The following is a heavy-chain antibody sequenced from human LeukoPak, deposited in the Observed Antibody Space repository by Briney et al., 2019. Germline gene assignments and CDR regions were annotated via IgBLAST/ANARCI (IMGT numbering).Heavy chain of an antibody. CDR1: GGSISSSNW. V-gene: IGHV4-4*02. J-gene: IGHJ4*02. CDR2: MYPSGST. CDR3: AREPTGRRIEYSSKAMGY. D-gene: IGHD6-6*01. Sequence: SESLSLTCAVSGGSISSSNWWGWVRQPPGKGLEWIGEMYPSGSTNYNPSLKSRVTISIDKSKNQFSLKLTSVTAADTAVYYCAREPTGRRIEYSSKAMGYWGQGTLVTVSS.